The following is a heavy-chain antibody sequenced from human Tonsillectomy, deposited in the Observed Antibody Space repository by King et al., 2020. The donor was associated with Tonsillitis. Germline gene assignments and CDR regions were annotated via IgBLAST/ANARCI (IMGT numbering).Heavy chain of an antibody. CDR3: AKDQEDLRPGELCFGELLLSPMDY. D-gene: IGHD3-10*01. CDR1: GYTFINYY. J-gene: IGHJ4*02. Sequence: QLVQSGAEVKKPGASVKVSCKASGYTFINYYMHWVRQAPGQGLEWMGWINPNSGGTNFAQKFQGRVTMSRDTSISTAYMELSRLRSDDTAVYYCAKDQEDLRPGELCFGELLLSPMDYWGQGTLVTVSS. CDR2: INPNSGGT. V-gene: IGHV1-2*02.